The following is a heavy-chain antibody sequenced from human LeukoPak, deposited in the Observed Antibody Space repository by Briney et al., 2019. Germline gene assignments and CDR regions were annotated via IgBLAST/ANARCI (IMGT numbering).Heavy chain of an antibody. CDR3: ARGFYSSSWYGLTH. Sequence: PSETLSLTCTVSGGSISSYYWSWIRQPPGKGLEWIGYIYYSGSTNYNPSPKSRVTISVDTSKNQFSLKLSSVTAADTAVYYCARGFYSSSWYGLTHWGQGTLVTVSS. CDR1: GGSISSYY. V-gene: IGHV4-59*08. CDR2: IYYSGST. D-gene: IGHD6-13*01. J-gene: IGHJ4*02.